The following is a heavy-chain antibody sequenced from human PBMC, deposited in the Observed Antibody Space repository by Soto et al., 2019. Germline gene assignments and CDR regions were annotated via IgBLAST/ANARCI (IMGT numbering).Heavy chain of an antibody. CDR1: GGSFRGYY. CDR2: INHSGST. D-gene: IGHD3-3*01. J-gene: IGHJ4*02. CDR3: ARGQDFWSASAFDY. Sequence: SETLSLTCAVYGGSFRGYYWTWIRQPPGKGLEWIGEINHSGSTKYNPSLKSRVTISVDTSKNQFSLKLSSVTAADTAVYYCARGQDFWSASAFDYWGQDILVTVSS. V-gene: IGHV4-34*01.